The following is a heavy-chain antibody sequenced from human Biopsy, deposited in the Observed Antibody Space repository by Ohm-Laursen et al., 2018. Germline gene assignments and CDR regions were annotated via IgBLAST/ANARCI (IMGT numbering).Heavy chain of an antibody. CDR1: GESMGTYY. CDR3: ARVRGGFLEWFDY. V-gene: IGHV4-59*01. CDR2: IYYSGTT. J-gene: IGHJ5*01. Sequence: TLSLTCTVSGESMGTYYWTWIRQPPGKGLEWIASIYYSGTTNKNPSLKSRVTISVDTSKRQFYLELSSVTAADTAIYYCARVRGGFLEWFDYWGQGTLATVSS. D-gene: IGHD3-3*01.